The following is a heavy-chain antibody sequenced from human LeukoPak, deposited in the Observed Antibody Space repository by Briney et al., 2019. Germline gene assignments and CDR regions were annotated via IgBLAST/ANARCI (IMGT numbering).Heavy chain of an antibody. CDR2: INHSGST. D-gene: IGHD2-15*01. V-gene: IGHV4-34*01. CDR1: GGSFSGYY. CDR3: ARRRVVVAARIDY. Sequence: PSETLSLTCAVYGGSFSGYYWSWIRQPPGKGLEWIGEINHSGSTNYNPSLKRRVTISVDTSKNQFSLKLSSVTAADTAVYYCARRRVVVAARIDYWGQGTLVTVSS. J-gene: IGHJ4*02.